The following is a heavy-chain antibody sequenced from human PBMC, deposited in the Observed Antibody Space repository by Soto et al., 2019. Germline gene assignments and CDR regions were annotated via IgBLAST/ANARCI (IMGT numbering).Heavy chain of an antibody. CDR2: ISYDGSNK. V-gene: IGHV3-30-3*01. J-gene: IGHJ6*02. CDR3: ARDLGTMVRGVAYGMDV. D-gene: IGHD3-10*01. Sequence: VQLVESGGGVVQPGRSLRLSCAASRFTFSTYALHWVRQAPGKGLEWVAVISYDGSNKYYADSVKGRFTISRDNSKNTLYVQMNSLRPEDTAVYYCARDLGTMVRGVAYGMDVWGQGTTVTVSS. CDR1: RFTFSTYA.